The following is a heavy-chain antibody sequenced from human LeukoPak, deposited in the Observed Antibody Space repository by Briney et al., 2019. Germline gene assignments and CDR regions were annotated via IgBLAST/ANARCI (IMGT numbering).Heavy chain of an antibody. CDR1: GFTLSSYG. CDR2: IWYDGSNK. D-gene: IGHD4-23*01. CDR3: ARDDYGGFD. Sequence: PGGSLRLSCAASGFTLSSYGMHWVRQAPGKGLEWVAVIWYDGSNKYYADSVKGRFTISRDNSTNTLYLQMNSLRAEDTAVYYCARDDYGGFDWGPGTLVTVSS. J-gene: IGHJ4*02. V-gene: IGHV3-33*01.